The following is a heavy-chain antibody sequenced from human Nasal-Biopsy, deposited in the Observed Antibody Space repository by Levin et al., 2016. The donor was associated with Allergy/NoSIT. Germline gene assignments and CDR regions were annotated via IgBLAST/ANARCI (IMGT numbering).Heavy chain of an antibody. CDR1: GFTFSNYW. Sequence: GGSLRLSCAASGFTFSNYWMTWVRQAPGKGLEWVATIKPDGRESYYVDSVKGRFTISRDNAKNSVHLQMNSLRADDTAVYYCASLRGQRLVELDAFDMWGQGAMVTVSS. J-gene: IGHJ3*02. V-gene: IGHV3-7*05. D-gene: IGHD6-25*01. CDR2: IKPDGRES. CDR3: ASLRGQRLVELDAFDM.